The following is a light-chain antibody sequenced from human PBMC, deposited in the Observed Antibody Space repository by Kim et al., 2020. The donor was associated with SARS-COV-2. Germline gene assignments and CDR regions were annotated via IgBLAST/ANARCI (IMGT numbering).Light chain of an antibody. CDR2: DAS. V-gene: IGKV1-33*01. J-gene: IGKJ2*01. Sequence: DIQMTQSPSSLSASVGDRVTITCQASQDISNYLNWYQQKLGKAPKLLIYDASNLETGVPSRFSGSGSGTDFTFTISSLQPEDIATYYCQQYENLPSFGQGTKLEI. CDR1: QDISNY. CDR3: QQYENLPS.